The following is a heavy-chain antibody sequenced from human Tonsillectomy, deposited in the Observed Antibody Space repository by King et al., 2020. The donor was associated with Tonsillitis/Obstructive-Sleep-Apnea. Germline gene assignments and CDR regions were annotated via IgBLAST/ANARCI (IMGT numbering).Heavy chain of an antibody. CDR2: ISGSGGST. V-gene: IGHV3-23*04. J-gene: IGHJ4*02. Sequence: VQLVESGGGLVQPGGSLRLSCAASGFTFSSYAMSWVRQASGKGLEWVSAISGSGGSTYYADSVKGRFTTPRDNSKNTLYLQMNSQRAEDTAVYYCAKDRITMIVVVIITDWGQGTLVTVSS. CDR1: GFTFSSYA. CDR3: AKDRITMIVVVIITD. D-gene: IGHD3-22*01.